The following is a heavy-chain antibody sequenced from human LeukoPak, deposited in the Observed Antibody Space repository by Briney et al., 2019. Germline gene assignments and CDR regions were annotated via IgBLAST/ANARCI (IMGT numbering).Heavy chain of an antibody. J-gene: IGHJ6*02. CDR1: GGSFSGYY. D-gene: IGHD2-2*01. Sequence: SETLSLTCAVYGGSFSGYYWSWIRPPPGKGLEWIGEINHSGSTNYNPSLKSRVTISVDTSKNQFSLKLSSVTAADTAVYYCARGPIVVVPAAEYYYYGMDVWGQGTTVTVSS. CDR2: INHSGST. V-gene: IGHV4-34*01. CDR3: ARGPIVVVPAAEYYYYGMDV.